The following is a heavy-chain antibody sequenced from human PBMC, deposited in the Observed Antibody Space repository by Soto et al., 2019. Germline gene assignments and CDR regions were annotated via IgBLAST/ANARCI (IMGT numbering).Heavy chain of an antibody. CDR3: ARGIASIGPFPSFDY. J-gene: IGHJ4*02. D-gene: IGHD6-13*01. CDR2: NNPGVST. Sequence: NPSETLSLTCGFYVGPFSVYFWGWIRQSPGKGLEWIGENNPGVSTNYKPSLKSRVTISVDTSKNQFSLKLSSVTAADTAVYYCARGIASIGPFPSFDYWGQGTMVTVSS. CDR1: VGPFSVYF. V-gene: IGHV4-34*01.